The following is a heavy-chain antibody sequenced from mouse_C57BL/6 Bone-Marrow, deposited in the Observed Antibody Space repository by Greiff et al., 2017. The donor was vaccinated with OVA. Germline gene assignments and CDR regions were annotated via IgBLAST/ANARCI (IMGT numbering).Heavy chain of an antibody. J-gene: IGHJ3*01. CDR2: IHPNSGST. V-gene: IGHV1-64*01. Sequence: QVQLQPGAELVKPGASVKLSCKASGYTFTSYWMHWVKQRPGQGLEWIGMIHPNSGSTNYNEKFKSKATLTVDKSSSTAYMQLSSLTSEDSAVYYCARQLGPFFAYWGQGTLVTVSA. CDR3: ARQLGPFFAY. D-gene: IGHD4-1*02. CDR1: GYTFTSYW.